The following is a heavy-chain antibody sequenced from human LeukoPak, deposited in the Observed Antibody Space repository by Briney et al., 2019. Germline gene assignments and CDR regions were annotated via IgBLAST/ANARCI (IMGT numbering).Heavy chain of an antibody. CDR1: GGTFSSYA. J-gene: IGHJ6*03. CDR2: IIPIFGTA. CDR3: ASGSGSSYYYYYYMDV. Sequence: SSVKVSCKASGGTFSSYAISWVRQAPGQGLEWMGRIIPIFGTANYAQKFQGRVTITTDESTSTAYTELSSLRSEDTAVYYCASGSGSSYYYYYYMDVWGKGTTVTVSS. V-gene: IGHV1-69*05. D-gene: IGHD1-26*01.